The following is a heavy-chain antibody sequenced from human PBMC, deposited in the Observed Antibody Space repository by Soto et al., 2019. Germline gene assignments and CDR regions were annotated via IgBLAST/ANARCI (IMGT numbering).Heavy chain of an antibody. CDR2: IYYSGST. D-gene: IGHD1-1*01. CDR3: SRCRIQRRPRAGAWRPDYYYYGMDV. J-gene: IGHJ6*02. V-gene: IGHV4-59*01. CDR1: GGSISSYY. Sequence: PSETLSLTCTVSGGSISSYYCSWIRQPPGKGLEWIGYIYYSGSTNYNPSLKSRVTISVDTSKNQFSLKLSSVTAADTAVYYVSRCRIQRRPRAGAWRPDYYYYGMDVWGQGTTVTFSS.